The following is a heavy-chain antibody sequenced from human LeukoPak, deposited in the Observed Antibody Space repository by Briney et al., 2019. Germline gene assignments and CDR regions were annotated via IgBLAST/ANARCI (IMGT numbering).Heavy chain of an antibody. V-gene: IGHV3-11*04. CDR3: ARAPSIFGAYYYFDY. CDR2: ISSSGSTI. D-gene: IGHD3-3*01. CDR1: GFTFSDYY. Sequence: PGGSLKLSCAASGFTFSDYYMSWIRQAPGKGLEWVSYISSSGSTIYYADSVKGRFTISRDNAKNTLYLQMNSLRAEDTAVYYCARAPSIFGAYYYFDYWGQGTLVTVSS. J-gene: IGHJ4*02.